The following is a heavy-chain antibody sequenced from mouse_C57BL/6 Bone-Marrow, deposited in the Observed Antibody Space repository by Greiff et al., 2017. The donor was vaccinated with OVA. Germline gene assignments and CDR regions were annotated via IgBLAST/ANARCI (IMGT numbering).Heavy chain of an antibody. D-gene: IGHD2-5*01. CDR1: GYAFSSSW. J-gene: IGHJ3*01. CDR2: IYPGDGDP. Sequence: QVQLQQSGPELVKPGASVKISCKASGYAFSSSWMNWVKQRPGKGLEWIGRIYPGDGDPNYNGKFKGKATLTADKSSSTAYMQLSSLTSEDSAVYFCARSDSNYFAYWGQGTLVTVSA. CDR3: ARSDSNYFAY. V-gene: IGHV1-82*01.